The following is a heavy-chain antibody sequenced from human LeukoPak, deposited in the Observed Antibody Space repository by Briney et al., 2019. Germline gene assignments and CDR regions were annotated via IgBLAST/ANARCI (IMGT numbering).Heavy chain of an antibody. CDR2: IWNDGSNK. V-gene: IGHV3-33*01. D-gene: IGHD3-16*01. Sequence: GGSLRLSCAASGFTFNVYGIHWVRKAQGKGQEWVAVIWNDGSNKYYADSVKGRFTISRDNSKDTLYLQMNSLRVEDTAVYYCARAVGPFDYWGQGTLVTVSS. CDR3: ARAVGPFDY. J-gene: IGHJ4*02. CDR1: GFTFNVYG.